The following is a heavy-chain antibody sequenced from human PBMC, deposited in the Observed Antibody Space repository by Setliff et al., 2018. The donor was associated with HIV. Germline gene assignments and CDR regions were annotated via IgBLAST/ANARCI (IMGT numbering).Heavy chain of an antibody. CDR3: ARLGDSGYDFRGYFDY. CDR2: VYYSGGT. Sequence: SETLSLTCSVSGGSLISGGYYWGWIRQPPGKGLEWLANVYYSGGTYYNPSLNSRVTISVDTSRNQFSLKLTSVTAADTALYFCARLGDSGYDFRGYFDYWGQGKLVTVSS. CDR1: GGSLISGGYY. J-gene: IGHJ4*02. V-gene: IGHV4-39*01. D-gene: IGHD5-12*01.